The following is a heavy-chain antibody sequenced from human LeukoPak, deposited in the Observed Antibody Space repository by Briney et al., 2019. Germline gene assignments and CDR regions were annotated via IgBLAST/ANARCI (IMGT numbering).Heavy chain of an antibody. CDR2: ISSSGSTI. CDR1: GFTFRSYG. Sequence: PGGCLRLSCAASGFTFRSYGMPWVRQAPGKGLGWVSYISSSGSTIYYAASVKGRFTISRDNAKNSLYLQMNSLRAEDTAVYYCAELGITMIGGVWGKGTTVTISS. J-gene: IGHJ6*04. CDR3: AELGITMIGGV. D-gene: IGHD3-10*02. V-gene: IGHV3-48*03.